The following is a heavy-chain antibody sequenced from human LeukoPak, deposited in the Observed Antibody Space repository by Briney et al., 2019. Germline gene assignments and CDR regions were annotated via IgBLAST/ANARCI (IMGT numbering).Heavy chain of an antibody. D-gene: IGHD4-17*01. CDR2: IRYDGSNK. J-gene: IGHJ5*02. CDR1: GFTFSSYG. V-gene: IGHV3-30*02. CDR3: ARSPQGTATTANWLDP. Sequence: GGSLRLSCAAPGFTFSSYGLHWVRQAPGKGLEWVAFIRYDGSNKYYADSVKGRFTISRDNSKNTLYLQMNSLRAEDTAVYYCARSPQGTATTANWLDPWGQGTLVTVSS.